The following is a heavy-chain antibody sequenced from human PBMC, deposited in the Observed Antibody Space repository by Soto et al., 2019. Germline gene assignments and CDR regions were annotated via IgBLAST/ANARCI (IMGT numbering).Heavy chain of an antibody. V-gene: IGHV3-74*01. CDR1: GFTFSSYW. Sequence: GGSLRLSCAASGFTFSSYWMHWVRQAPGKGLVWVSRINSDGSSTSYADSVKGRFTISRDNAKNTLYLQMNSLRAEDTAVYYCARERQHMTTVTYYGMDVWGQGTTVTVSS. J-gene: IGHJ6*02. D-gene: IGHD4-17*01. CDR2: INSDGSST. CDR3: ARERQHMTTVTYYGMDV.